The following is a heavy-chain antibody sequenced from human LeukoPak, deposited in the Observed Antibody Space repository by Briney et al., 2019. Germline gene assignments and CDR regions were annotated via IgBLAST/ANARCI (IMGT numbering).Heavy chain of an antibody. J-gene: IGHJ4*02. CDR1: GYTFTSYD. V-gene: IGHV1-8*01. CDR2: MNPNSGNT. CDR3: ARGPHDYGFQYYFNY. D-gene: IGHD4-17*01. Sequence: GASVKVSCKASGYTFTSYDINWVRQATGQGLEWMGWMNPNSGNTGYAQKFQGRVTMTRNTSISTAYMELSSLRSEDTAVYYCARGPHDYGFQYYFNYWGQGTLVTVSS.